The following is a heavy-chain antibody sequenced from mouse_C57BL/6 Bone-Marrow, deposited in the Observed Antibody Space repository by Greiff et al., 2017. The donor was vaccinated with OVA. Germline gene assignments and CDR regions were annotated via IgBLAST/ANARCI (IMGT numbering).Heavy chain of an antibody. CDR2: ISGGGGNT. J-gene: IGHJ3*01. V-gene: IGHV5-9*01. D-gene: IGHD4-1*02. CDR1: GFTFSSYT. Sequence: EAKLVESGGGLVKPGGSLKLSCAASGFTFSSYTMSWVRQTPEKRLEWVATISGGGGNTYYPDSVKGRFTISRDNAKNTLYLQMSSLRSEDTALYYCARQELQLGPQFAYWGQGTLVTVSA. CDR3: ARQELQLGPQFAY.